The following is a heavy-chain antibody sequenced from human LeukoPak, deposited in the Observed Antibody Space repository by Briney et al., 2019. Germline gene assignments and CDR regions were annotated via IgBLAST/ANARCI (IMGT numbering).Heavy chain of an antibody. Sequence: ASVKVSCKASGYTFTSYGISWVRQAPGQGLEWMGWISAYNGNTNYAQKLQGRVTMTTDTSTSTAYMELRSLGSDDTAAYYCARDRGTYCSSTSCYPMRYWGQGTLVTVSS. D-gene: IGHD2-2*01. CDR2: ISAYNGNT. CDR1: GYTFTSYG. J-gene: IGHJ4*02. CDR3: ARDRGTYCSSTSCYPMRY. V-gene: IGHV1-18*04.